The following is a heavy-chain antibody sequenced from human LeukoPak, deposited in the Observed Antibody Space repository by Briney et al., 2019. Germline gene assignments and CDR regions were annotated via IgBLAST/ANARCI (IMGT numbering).Heavy chain of an antibody. J-gene: IGHJ4*02. CDR1: GYTFTGYH. CDR2: INPNSGAT. CDR3: ARLTGNHFDY. Sequence: ASVKVSCKASGYTFTGYHMHWVRQAPGQGLEWMAWINPNSGATDYAQKFQGRVTMTRDTSTSTAYVEVSRLRSDDTAVYYCARLTGNHFDYWGQGTLVTVSS. D-gene: IGHD1-14*01. V-gene: IGHV1-2*02.